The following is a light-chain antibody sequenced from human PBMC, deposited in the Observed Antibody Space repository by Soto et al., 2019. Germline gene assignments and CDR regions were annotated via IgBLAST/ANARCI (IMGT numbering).Light chain of an antibody. CDR2: DVS. Sequence: QSALTQPASVSGSPGQSITISCTGASSDIGGYNSVSWYQQHPGKAPQLMIYDVSYRPSGISSRFSGSKSGNTASLTISGLQAEDEADYYCSSYTSSSTRVFGGGTKATVL. CDR1: SSDIGGYNS. V-gene: IGLV2-14*01. J-gene: IGLJ2*01. CDR3: SSYTSSSTRV.